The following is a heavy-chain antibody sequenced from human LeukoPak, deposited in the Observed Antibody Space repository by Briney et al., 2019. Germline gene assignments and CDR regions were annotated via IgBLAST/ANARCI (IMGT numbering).Heavy chain of an antibody. J-gene: IGHJ6*02. Sequence: GGSLRLSCAASGFTFSSYDMHWVRQATGKGLEWVSAIGTAGDTYYPGSVKGRFTISRENAKNSLYLQVNSLRAGDTAVYYCARDRGRITMVRGVTPSYYYYYGMDVWGQGTTVTASS. V-gene: IGHV3-13*04. CDR2: IGTAGDT. CDR1: GFTFSSYD. D-gene: IGHD3-10*01. CDR3: ARDRGRITMVRGVTPSYYYYYGMDV.